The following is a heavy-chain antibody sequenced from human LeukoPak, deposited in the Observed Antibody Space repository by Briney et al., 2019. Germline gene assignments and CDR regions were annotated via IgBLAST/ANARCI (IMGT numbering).Heavy chain of an antibody. CDR3: ASHPYYDSSGYLAY. D-gene: IGHD3-22*01. J-gene: IGHJ4*02. CDR1: GFTFSSYA. CDR2: ISYDGSNK. Sequence: GGSLRLSCAASGFTFSSYAMHWVRQAPGKGLEWVAVISYDGSNKYYADSVKGRLTISRDNSKNTLYLQMNSLRAEDTAVYYCASHPYYDSSGYLAYWGQGTLVTVSS. V-gene: IGHV3-30-3*01.